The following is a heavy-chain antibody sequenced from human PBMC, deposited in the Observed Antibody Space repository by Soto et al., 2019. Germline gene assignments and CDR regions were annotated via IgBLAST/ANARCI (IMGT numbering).Heavy chain of an antibody. J-gene: IGHJ4*02. CDR3: GKETRAYEIDH. D-gene: IGHD5-12*01. Sequence: QVQLVESGGGVVQPGRSLRLSCAASGFIFSGYAMHWVRQAPGKGLEWVAVISYDGNTKYYADSVKGRFAVSRDNSKNTLYVQMNNLSAEDTGKYYCGKETRAYEIDHWGKGSLATVS. V-gene: IGHV3-30*09. CDR1: GFIFSGYA. CDR2: ISYDGNTK.